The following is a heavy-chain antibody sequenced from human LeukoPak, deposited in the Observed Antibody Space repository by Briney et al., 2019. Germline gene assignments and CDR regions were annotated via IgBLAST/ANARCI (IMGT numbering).Heavy chain of an antibody. V-gene: IGHV1-2*06. CDR3: ARSDQWVDREMATITTPADY. CDR1: GYTLTELS. Sequence: ASVKVSCKVSGYTLTELSMHWVRQAPGQGLEWVGRINPNSGGTNYAQKFQGRVTMTRDTSISTAYMELSRLRSDDTAVYYCARSDQWVDREMATITTPADYWGQGTLVTVSS. J-gene: IGHJ4*02. D-gene: IGHD5-24*01. CDR2: INPNSGGT.